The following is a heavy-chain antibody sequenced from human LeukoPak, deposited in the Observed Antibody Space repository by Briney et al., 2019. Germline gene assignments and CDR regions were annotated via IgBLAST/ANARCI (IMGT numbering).Heavy chain of an antibody. D-gene: IGHD2-15*01. CDR1: GFIFSSYW. V-gene: IGHV3-74*01. CDR2: INSDGSST. Sequence: PGGSLRLSCAASGFIFSSYWMHWVRQAPGKGLVWVSRINSDGSSTSYADSVKGRFTISRDNAKNTLYLHMNSLRAEDTAVYYCARGGVRAAHDYWGQGTLVTVSS. J-gene: IGHJ4*02. CDR3: ARGGVRAAHDY.